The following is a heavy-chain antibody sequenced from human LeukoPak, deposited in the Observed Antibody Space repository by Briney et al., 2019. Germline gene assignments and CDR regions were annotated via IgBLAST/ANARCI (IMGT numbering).Heavy chain of an antibody. D-gene: IGHD1-26*01. J-gene: IGHJ3*02. CDR1: GFTFSSYG. Sequence: PGRSLRLSXAASGFTFSSYGMHWVRQAPGKGLEWVAVIWYDGSNKYYADSVKGRFTISRDNSKNTLYLQMNSLRAEDTAVYYCAKDRDGSYDRGPRDAFDIWGRGTMVTVSS. CDR3: AKDRDGSYDRGPRDAFDI. V-gene: IGHV3-33*06. CDR2: IWYDGSNK.